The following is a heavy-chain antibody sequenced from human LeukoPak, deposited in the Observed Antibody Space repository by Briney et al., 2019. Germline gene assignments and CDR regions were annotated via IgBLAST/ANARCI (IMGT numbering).Heavy chain of an antibody. CDR1: GFDFATYW. Sequence: GESLKISCKGSGFDFATYWIARVRQMPGEGLEWMGIIHPSDSDTRYSPSVQGQVIISADKSISTAHLQWGSLKDSDTAIYYCARRISITGREFDYWGQGTLVSVSS. D-gene: IGHD1-20*01. V-gene: IGHV5-51*01. CDR3: ARRISITGREFDY. CDR2: IHPSDSDT. J-gene: IGHJ4*02.